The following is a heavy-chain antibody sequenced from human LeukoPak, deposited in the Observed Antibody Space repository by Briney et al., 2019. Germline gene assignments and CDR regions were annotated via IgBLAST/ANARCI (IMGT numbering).Heavy chain of an antibody. CDR3: ARVEVGAQTVTAHDAFDI. J-gene: IGHJ3*02. D-gene: IGHD1-26*01. Sequence: PSETLSLTCTVSGGSISGSNYYWGWIRQPPGKGLEWIGSFYYGENTYYDPSLKSRVTVSVDTSKNQFSLKLSSVTAADTAVYYCARVEVGAQTVTAHDAFDIWGQGTMVTVSS. CDR1: GGSISGSNYY. V-gene: IGHV4-39*01. CDR2: FYYGENT.